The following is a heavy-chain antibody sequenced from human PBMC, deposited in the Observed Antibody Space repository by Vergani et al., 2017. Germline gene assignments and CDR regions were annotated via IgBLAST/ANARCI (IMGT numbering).Heavy chain of an antibody. CDR2: INHSGST. D-gene: IGHD6-19*01. V-gene: IGHV4-34*01. Sequence: QVQLQQWGAGLLKPSETLSLTCAVYGGSFSGYYWSWIRQPPGKGLEWIGEINHSGSTNYNPSLKSRVTISVDTSKNQFSLKLSSVTAADTAVYYCATSLPYSSGWYAYYYYXMDVWGKGTTVTVSS. CDR1: GGSFSGYY. J-gene: IGHJ6*03. CDR3: ATSLPYSSGWYAYYYYXMDV.